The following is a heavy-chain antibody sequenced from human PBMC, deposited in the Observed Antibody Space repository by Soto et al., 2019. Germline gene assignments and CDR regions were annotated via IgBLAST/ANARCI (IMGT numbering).Heavy chain of an antibody. J-gene: IGHJ6*03. V-gene: IGHV1-8*01. CDR2: MNPNSGKT. Sequence: GASVKVSCKASGYTFTSYDINWVRQATGQGLEWMGWMNPNSGKTGYAQKKQGRDNMNRNTSISTTYMKLRSLKSEDTAVYYCARGIRHHLRYFDWLFLSHYYYYMDVWGKGTTVTVSS. CDR1: GYTFTSYD. D-gene: IGHD3-9*01. CDR3: ARGIRHHLRYFDWLFLSHYYYYMDV.